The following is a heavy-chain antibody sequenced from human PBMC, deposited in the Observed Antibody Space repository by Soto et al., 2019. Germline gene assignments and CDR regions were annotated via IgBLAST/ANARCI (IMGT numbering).Heavy chain of an antibody. CDR3: AKYTVTEDLGGS. CDR2: ISGNGVYK. V-gene: IGHV3-23*01. Sequence: EVQLLESGGDLVQPGGSLRLSCAASGFTFTSYAMGWVRQAPGKGLDWVSGISGNGVYKFYADSVRGRFTISRDNSKNTLYLQMGALSTEDTAVYFCAKYTVTEDLGGSWGQGALVIVSS. CDR1: GFTFTSYA. D-gene: IGHD4-17*01. J-gene: IGHJ5*02.